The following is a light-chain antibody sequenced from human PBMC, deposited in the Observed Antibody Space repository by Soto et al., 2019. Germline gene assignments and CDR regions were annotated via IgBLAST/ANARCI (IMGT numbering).Light chain of an antibody. J-gene: IGLJ1*01. CDR3: SSYVDVVTLEV. CDR2: EVS. Sequence: QSVLTQPASVSGSLGQSITISCTGTSTDFGGQNYVSWYQQHPGRAPKLILYEVSNRPSGISNRFSGSKSGNTASLTISGLQAEDVADYYYSSYVDVVTLEVFGPGTKVTVL. CDR1: STDFGGQNY. V-gene: IGLV2-14*01.